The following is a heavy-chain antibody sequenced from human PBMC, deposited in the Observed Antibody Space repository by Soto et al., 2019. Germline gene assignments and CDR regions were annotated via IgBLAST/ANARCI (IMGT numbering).Heavy chain of an antibody. CDR1: GFTFPSSA. V-gene: IGHV1-58*01. CDR2: IVVGSGNT. CDR3: AAVTYYHDTSGPYFDY. J-gene: IGHJ4*02. Sequence: QMQLVQSGPEVKKPGTSVKVSCKASGFTFPSSAVQWVRQARGQRLEWIARIVVGSGNTNYAQKFQERLTISRDMSTNTAYMALSSLRSEDTAVYYCAAVTYYHDTSGPYFDYWGQGTLVTVSS. D-gene: IGHD3-22*01.